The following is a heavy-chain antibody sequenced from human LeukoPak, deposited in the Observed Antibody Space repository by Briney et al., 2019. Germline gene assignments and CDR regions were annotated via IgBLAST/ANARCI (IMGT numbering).Heavy chain of an antibody. D-gene: IGHD3-10*02. CDR3: AELGITMIGGV. J-gene: IGHJ6*04. CDR1: GFTFDNYG. Sequence: PGGSLRLSCAASGFTFDNYGMSWVRQAPGKGLEWVSYISSSGSTIYYADSVEGRFTISRDNAKNSLYLQMNSLRAEDTAVYYCAELGITMIGGVWGKGTTVTISS. CDR2: ISSSGSTI. V-gene: IGHV3-48*03.